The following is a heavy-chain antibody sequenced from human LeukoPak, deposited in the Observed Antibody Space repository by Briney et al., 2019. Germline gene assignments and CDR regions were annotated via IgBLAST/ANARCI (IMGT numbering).Heavy chain of an antibody. CDR3: ARGGPYYDSSGYYFI. D-gene: IGHD3-22*01. V-gene: IGHV3-74*01. CDR2: INSDGSST. Sequence: PGGSLRLSCAASGFTFSSYWMHWVRQAPGKGLVWVSRINSDGSSTSYADSVKGRFTISRDNAKNTLYLQMNSLRAEDTAVYYCARGGPYYDSSGYYFIWGQGTLVTVSS. J-gene: IGHJ4*02. CDR1: GFTFSSYW.